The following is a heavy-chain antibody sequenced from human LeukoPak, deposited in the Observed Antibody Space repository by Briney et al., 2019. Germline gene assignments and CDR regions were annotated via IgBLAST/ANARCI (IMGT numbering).Heavy chain of an antibody. CDR2: ISSDGGST. Sequence: PGGSLRLSCAASGFTFSSYWMHWIRQAPGKGLECVSAISSDGGSTYYANSVKGRFTVSRDNSKNTVYLQMGSLRPEDMAVYYCARRSGGYGSGDFDYWGQGTLVTVSS. D-gene: IGHD5-18*01. V-gene: IGHV3-64*01. CDR3: ARRSGGYGSGDFDY. J-gene: IGHJ4*02. CDR1: GFTFSSYW.